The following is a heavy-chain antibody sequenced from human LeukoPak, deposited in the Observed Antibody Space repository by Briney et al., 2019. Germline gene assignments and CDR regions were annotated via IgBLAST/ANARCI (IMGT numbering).Heavy chain of an antibody. D-gene: IGHD1-7*01. Sequence: SETLSLTCTVSGYSISSGYYWGWIRQPPGKGLEWIGNIYYSGSTYYNPSLKSRVTISVDTSKNQFSLKLSSVTATDTAVYYCARVGFFKYNWNYRTPFDYWGQGTLVTVSS. CDR2: IYYSGST. CDR1: GYSISSGYY. CDR3: ARVGFFKYNWNYRTPFDY. V-gene: IGHV4-38-2*02. J-gene: IGHJ4*02.